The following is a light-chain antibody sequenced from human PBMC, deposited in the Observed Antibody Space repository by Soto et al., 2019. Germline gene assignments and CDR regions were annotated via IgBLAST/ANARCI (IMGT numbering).Light chain of an antibody. CDR3: QQYNRWPFT. J-gene: IGKJ3*01. CDR2: GAS. Sequence: EMVMTQSPVTLSVSPGESATLSCRASQSVISNLACYQQKPGQAPRLLIYGASIRATGIPDRFSGSGSGTEFTLTISSXQSGDFAVYYCQQYNRWPFTFGPGTKVDTK. V-gene: IGKV3-15*01. CDR1: QSVISN.